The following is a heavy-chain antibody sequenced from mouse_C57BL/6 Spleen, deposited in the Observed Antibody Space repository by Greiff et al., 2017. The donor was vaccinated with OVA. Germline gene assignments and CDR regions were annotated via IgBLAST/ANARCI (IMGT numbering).Heavy chain of an antibody. D-gene: IGHD1-1*01. CDR2: INPSTGGT. CDR1: GYSFTGYY. V-gene: IGHV1-42*01. J-gene: IGHJ4*01. CDR3: ARRDYYGSSPYAMDY. Sequence: EVKLMESGPELVKPGASVKISCKASGYSFTGYYMNWVKQSPEKSLEWIGEINPSTGGTTYNQKFKAKATLTVDKSSSTAYMQLKSLTSEDSAVYYCARRDYYGSSPYAMDYWGQGTSVTVSS.